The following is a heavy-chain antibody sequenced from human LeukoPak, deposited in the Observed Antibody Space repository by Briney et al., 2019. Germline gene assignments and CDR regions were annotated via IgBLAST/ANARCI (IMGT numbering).Heavy chain of an antibody. Sequence: GGSRRLSCAASGFSSSSYWMTWVRQAPGKGLEWVANIKQDGSEKYVDAVKGRFTISRDNAKNSLYLQMNSLRAEDTAVYYCTRDTGCSGGTCYSFYDYWGQGALVTVSS. V-gene: IGHV3-7*01. D-gene: IGHD2-15*01. CDR3: TRDTGCSGGTCYSFYDY. J-gene: IGHJ4*02. CDR1: GFSSSSYW. CDR2: IKQDGSEK.